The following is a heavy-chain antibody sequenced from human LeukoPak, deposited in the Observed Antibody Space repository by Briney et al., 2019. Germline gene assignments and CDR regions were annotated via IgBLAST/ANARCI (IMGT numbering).Heavy chain of an antibody. D-gene: IGHD3-22*01. CDR1: GHTFTVHY. V-gene: IGHV1-18*04. J-gene: IGHJ3*02. CDR3: ASLKNYYDSSGYLVTDAFDI. Sequence: ASVKVSCKASGHTFTVHYIHWVRQGPGQGLEWLGWITLNSGDTHYAQKLQGRVTMTTDTSTSTAYMELRSLKSDDTAVYYCASLKNYYDSSGYLVTDAFDIWGQGTMVTVSS. CDR2: ITLNSGDT.